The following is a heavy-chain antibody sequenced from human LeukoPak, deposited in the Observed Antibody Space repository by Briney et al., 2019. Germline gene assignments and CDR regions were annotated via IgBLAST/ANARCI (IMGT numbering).Heavy chain of an antibody. CDR2: INHSGTT. D-gene: IGHD3-10*01. Sequence: SETLSLTCAVYGGSFSNYYWSWIRQPPGKGLEWIGEINHSGTTKYNPSLKSRVTISVDTSKKQFSLKLNSVTAADTAVYYCAKSNGYGLVDIWGQGTMVTVSS. CDR1: GGSFSNYY. CDR3: AKSNGYGLVDI. V-gene: IGHV4-34*01. J-gene: IGHJ3*02.